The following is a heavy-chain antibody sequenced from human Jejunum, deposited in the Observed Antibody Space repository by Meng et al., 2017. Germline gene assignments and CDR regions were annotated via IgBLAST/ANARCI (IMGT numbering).Heavy chain of an antibody. V-gene: IGHV1-3*01. J-gene: IGHJ4*02. Sequence: HVLIVQSGADLKTRGASVKVSCKASGYTFTSYAVHWVRQAPGQRLEWMVFINPGNGNTKYSQKFQDRVTFIRDTSASTAYMELSSLGSEDTAVYYCARVYCSSTSCQYYPDYWGQGTLVTVSS. CDR3: ARVYCSSTSCQYYPDY. D-gene: IGHD2-2*01. CDR1: GYTFTSYA. CDR2: INPGNGNT.